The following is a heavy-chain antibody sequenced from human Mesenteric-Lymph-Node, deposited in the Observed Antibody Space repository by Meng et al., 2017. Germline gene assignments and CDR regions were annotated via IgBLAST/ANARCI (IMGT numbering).Heavy chain of an antibody. J-gene: IGHJ3*02. D-gene: IGHD4-11*01. CDR3: ARESLHGAPGHLGAFDI. CDR2: INQDENKK. Sequence: GESLKISCAASGFTFSSYWMTWIRQAPGKGLEWVANINQDENKKLYVDSVKGRFTISGDNAKNSLYLQMNSLRAEDTALYYCARESLHGAPGHLGAFDIWGLGTMVTVSS. CDR1: GFTFSSYW. V-gene: IGHV3-7*01.